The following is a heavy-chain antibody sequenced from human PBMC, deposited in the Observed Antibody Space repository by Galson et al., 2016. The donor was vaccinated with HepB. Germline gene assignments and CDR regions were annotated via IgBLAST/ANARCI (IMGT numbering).Heavy chain of an antibody. J-gene: IGHJ4*02. V-gene: IGHV3-30*03. CDR1: GFTFSTQS. CDR3: ARRHEYCPPVGCSVDY. D-gene: IGHD2/OR15-2a*01. Sequence: SLRLSCAASGFTFSTQSMNWVRQAPGKGLEWVAADSMDGRRKFYADSVKGRFTISRDNSNSMLFLQMSSLRADDTAVYYCARRHEYCPPVGCSVDYWGQGTLVSVSS. CDR2: DSMDGRRK.